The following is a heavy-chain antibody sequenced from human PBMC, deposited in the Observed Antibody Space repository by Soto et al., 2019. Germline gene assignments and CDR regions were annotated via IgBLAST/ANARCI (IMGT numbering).Heavy chain of an antibody. CDR1: GGSISSSSYY. D-gene: IGHD6-13*01. Sequence: SETLSLTCTASGGSISSSSYYWGWIRQPPGKGLEWIGSIYYSGSTYYNPSLKSRVTISVDTSKNQFSLKLSSVTAADTAVYYCARQLKTGSSWYWFDPWGQGTLVTVSS. CDR2: IYYSGST. CDR3: ARQLKTGSSWYWFDP. J-gene: IGHJ5*02. V-gene: IGHV4-39*01.